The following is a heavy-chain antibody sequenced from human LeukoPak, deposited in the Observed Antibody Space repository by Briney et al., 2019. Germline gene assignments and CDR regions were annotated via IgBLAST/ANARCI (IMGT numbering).Heavy chain of an antibody. Sequence: PGGSLRLSCAASGFTFSSYGIHWVRQAPGKGLEWVAVIWYDGSNKYYADSVKGRFTISRDNSKNTLYLQMNSLRAGDTAVYYCARDLGVGATAFQHWGQGTLVTVSS. CDR3: ARDLGVGATAFQH. J-gene: IGHJ1*01. CDR1: GFTFSSYG. CDR2: IWYDGSNK. V-gene: IGHV3-33*01. D-gene: IGHD1-26*01.